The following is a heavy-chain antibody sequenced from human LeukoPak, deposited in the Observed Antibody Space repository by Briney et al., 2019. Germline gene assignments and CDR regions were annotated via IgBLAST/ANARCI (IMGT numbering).Heavy chain of an antibody. Sequence: SETLSLTCTVSGGSISSYYWSWIRQPPGKGLEWIGYIYYSGSTNYNPSLKSRVTISVDTSKNQFSLKLGSVTAADTAVYYCARQRIAVAGTYYFDYWGQGTLVTVSS. CDR1: GGSISSYY. CDR3: ARQRIAVAGTYYFDY. CDR2: IYYSGST. V-gene: IGHV4-59*08. D-gene: IGHD6-19*01. J-gene: IGHJ4*02.